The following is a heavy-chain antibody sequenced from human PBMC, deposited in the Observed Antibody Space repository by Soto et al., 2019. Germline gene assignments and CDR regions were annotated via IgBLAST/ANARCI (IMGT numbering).Heavy chain of an antibody. CDR1: APSISMYY. D-gene: IGHD3-16*02. CDR3: ARLYGLDAFDI. J-gene: IGHJ3*02. V-gene: IGHV4-59*08. CDR2: IYYSGST. Sequence: PETLSLTCTLYAPSISMYYLGCVRPPPGKGLEWIGYIYYSGSTNYNTSLKSRVTIPVDTSKNQFSLKLSSVTAADTAVYYCARLYGLDAFDIWGQGTMVTVSS.